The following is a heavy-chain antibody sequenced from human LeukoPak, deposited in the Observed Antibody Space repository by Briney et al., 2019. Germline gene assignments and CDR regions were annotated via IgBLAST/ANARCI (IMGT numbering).Heavy chain of an antibody. CDR3: ATTTVPYSSSWTFDY. D-gene: IGHD6-13*01. V-gene: IGHV1-24*01. Sequence: ASVKVSCKVSGYTLTGLSMHWVRQAPGKGLEWMGGFDPEDGETIYAQKFQGRVTMTEDTSTDTAYMELSSLRSEDTAVYYCATTTVPYSSSWTFDYWGQGTLVTVSS. CDR1: GYTLTGLS. J-gene: IGHJ4*02. CDR2: FDPEDGET.